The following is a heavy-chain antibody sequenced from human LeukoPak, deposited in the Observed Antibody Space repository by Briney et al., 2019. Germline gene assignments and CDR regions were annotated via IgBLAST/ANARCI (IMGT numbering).Heavy chain of an antibody. CDR3: ARGAYGMDV. CDR2: IYTSEST. V-gene: IGHV4-4*07. Sequence: SGTLSLTCTVSGGSISRYYWSWIRQPAGKGLEWLWRIYTSESTNYNPSLKSRVTMSVVTSKNQFSLKLSSVTAADTAVYYCARGAYGMDVWGQGTTVTVSS. J-gene: IGHJ6*02. CDR1: GGSISRYY.